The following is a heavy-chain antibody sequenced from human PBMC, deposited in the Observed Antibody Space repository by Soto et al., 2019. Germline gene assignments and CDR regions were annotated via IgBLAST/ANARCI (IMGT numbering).Heavy chain of an antibody. CDR1: GFTVSSNY. CDR2: IYSGGDT. J-gene: IGHJ5*02. CDR3: ARDFDYGDYYPILS. Sequence: GGSLRLSCAASGFTVSSNYMSWVRQAPGKGLEWVSIIYSGGDTYYAASVKGRFTISRDNSKNTLYLQMNSLRAEDTAVYYCARDFDYGDYYPILSWGQGTLVTVSS. D-gene: IGHD4-17*01. V-gene: IGHV3-66*01.